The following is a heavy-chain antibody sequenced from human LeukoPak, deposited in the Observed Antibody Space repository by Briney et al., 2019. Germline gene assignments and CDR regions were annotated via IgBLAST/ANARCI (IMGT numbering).Heavy chain of an antibody. Sequence: PSETLSLTCNVSGGSISSDYWSWIRQPPGKGLEWIGYISYSGTTNYNPSLKSRVSMSLDTSKNQFSLKVTSVITADTAVYYCARGGDSGSYPLVEYFQHWGQGTLVTVSS. CDR1: GGSISSDY. CDR3: ARGGDSGSYPLVEYFQH. V-gene: IGHV4-59*01. CDR2: ISYSGTT. J-gene: IGHJ1*01. D-gene: IGHD3-10*01.